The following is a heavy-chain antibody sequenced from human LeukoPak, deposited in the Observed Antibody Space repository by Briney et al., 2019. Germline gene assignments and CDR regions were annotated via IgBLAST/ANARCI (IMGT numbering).Heavy chain of an antibody. CDR2: IIPIFGTA. CDR3: ARGSDPHPENYYYYYMDV. D-gene: IGHD6-19*01. J-gene: IGHJ6*03. Sequence: GSSVKVSCKASGGTFSSYAISWVRQAPGQELEWMGGIIPIFGTANYAQKFQGRVTITADESTSTAYMELSSLRSEDTAVYYCARGSDPHPENYYYYYMDVWGKGTTVTVSS. CDR1: GGTFSSYA. V-gene: IGHV1-69*01.